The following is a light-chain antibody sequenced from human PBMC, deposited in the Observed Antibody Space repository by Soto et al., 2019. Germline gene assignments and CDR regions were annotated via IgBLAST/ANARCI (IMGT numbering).Light chain of an antibody. CDR1: QSVSNS. Sequence: EIVLIQSPATLSLSPGEGATLSCRASQSVSNSLAWYQQNPGQAARLLICDASKRATGIPARFSGSGSGTDFTLTISSLEPEDFAVYYCQQRSNWPLTFGGGTKVDIK. J-gene: IGKJ4*01. V-gene: IGKV3-11*01. CDR3: QQRSNWPLT. CDR2: DAS.